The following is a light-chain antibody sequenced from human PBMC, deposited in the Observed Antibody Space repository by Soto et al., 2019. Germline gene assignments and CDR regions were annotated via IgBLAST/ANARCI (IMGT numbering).Light chain of an antibody. CDR3: QQYDIYPWT. CDR2: IAS. CDR1: QDIGDH. V-gene: IGKV1-16*01. J-gene: IGKJ1*01. Sequence: DIQMTQSPSSLSASVGDRVIITCQASQDIGDHLNWYQHKPGEAPKLLISIASILQSGVPSRFSGSGSGTEFTLTISSLQPDDFATYYCQQYDIYPWTFGQGTKVDIK.